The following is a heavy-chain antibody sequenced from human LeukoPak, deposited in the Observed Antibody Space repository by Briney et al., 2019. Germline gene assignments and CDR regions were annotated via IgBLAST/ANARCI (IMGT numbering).Heavy chain of an antibody. J-gene: IGHJ4*02. CDR1: GFTFSSYA. V-gene: IGHV3-30*18. CDR2: ISYDGSNK. D-gene: IGHD4-23*01. CDR3: AKAATVVTPPFDY. Sequence: GGSLRLSCAASGFTFSSYAMSWVRQAPGKGLEWVAVISYDGSNKYYADSVKGRFTISRDNSKNTLYLQMNSLRAEDTAVYYCAKAATVVTPPFDYWGQGTLVTVSS.